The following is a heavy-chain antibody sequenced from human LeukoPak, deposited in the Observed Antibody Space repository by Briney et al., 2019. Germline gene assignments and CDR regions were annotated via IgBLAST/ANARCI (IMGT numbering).Heavy chain of an antibody. V-gene: IGHV3-48*04. D-gene: IGHD6-19*01. Sequence: GGSLRLSCAVSGFIFSSYSMNWVRQAPGQGLEWVSYISRESKTIYYADSVKGRFTISRDNAQNSLYLQMNSLRAEDTAVYYCTRLNGIALAGTWTSQDDSWGQGTLVTVSS. CDR3: TRLNGIALAGTWTSQDDS. CDR1: GFIFSSYS. J-gene: IGHJ4*02. CDR2: ISRESKTI.